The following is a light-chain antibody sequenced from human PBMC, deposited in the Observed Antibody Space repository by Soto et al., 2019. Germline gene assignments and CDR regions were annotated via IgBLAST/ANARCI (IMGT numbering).Light chain of an antibody. V-gene: IGKV3-15*01. CDR1: QSVNSN. Sequence: EIVMTQSPATMSVSPGERATLSCRASQSVNSNLAWYQQKPGQAPRLLIHGASTRATGIPARFSGTGSGTEFTLITGTLQFEDLPVYYCHQYHIGPPWTFGKGTKVEIK. CDR2: GAS. CDR3: HQYHIGPPWT. J-gene: IGKJ1*01.